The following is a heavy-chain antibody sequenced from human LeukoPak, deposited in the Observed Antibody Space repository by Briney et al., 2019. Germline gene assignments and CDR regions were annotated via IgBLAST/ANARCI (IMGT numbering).Heavy chain of an antibody. V-gene: IGHV4-4*07. D-gene: IGHD6-13*01. CDR2: IVPSGST. CDR3: AKEGAAPGPDFDY. CDR1: GASIRHYY. Sequence: PSETLSLTCNVSGASIRHYYWSWIRQPAGKGLEWIGRIVPSGSTDYNPSLKSRVTMSVDTSKSQFSLKLNSVTAADTAVYYCAKEGAAPGPDFDYWGQGTLVTVSS. J-gene: IGHJ4*02.